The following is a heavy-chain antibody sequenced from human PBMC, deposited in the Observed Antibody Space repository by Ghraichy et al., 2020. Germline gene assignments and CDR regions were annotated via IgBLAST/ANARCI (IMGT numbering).Heavy chain of an antibody. CDR1: GVTFSSYA. Sequence: WGSLRLSCAASGVTFSSYAMSWVRQAPGKGLEWVSAISGSGDKEYYADSVKGRFTISRDNFKNTLYLEMNSLRAEDTALYYCAKDPSPYSSSWYYFDYWGQGTLVTVSS. V-gene: IGHV3-23*01. D-gene: IGHD2-2*01. J-gene: IGHJ4*02. CDR2: ISGSGDKE. CDR3: AKDPSPYSSSWYYFDY.